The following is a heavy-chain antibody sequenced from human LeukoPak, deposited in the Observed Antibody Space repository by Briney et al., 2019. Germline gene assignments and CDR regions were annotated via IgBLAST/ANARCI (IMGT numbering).Heavy chain of an antibody. J-gene: IGHJ5*02. CDR1: GGSFSGYY. CDR3: ASADYYDSSGVP. V-gene: IGHV4-34*01. D-gene: IGHD3-22*01. CDR2: INHSGST. Sequence: SETLSLTCAVYGGSFSGYYWSWIRQPPGKGLEWIGEINHSGSTNYNPSLKSRVTISVDTSKNQFSLKLSSVTAADTAVYYCASADYYDSSGVPWGQGTLVTVSS.